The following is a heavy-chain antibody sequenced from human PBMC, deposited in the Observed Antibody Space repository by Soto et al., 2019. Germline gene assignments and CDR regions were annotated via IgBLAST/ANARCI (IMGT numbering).Heavy chain of an antibody. CDR1: GGTFSNYV. J-gene: IGHJ4*02. V-gene: IGHV1-69*06. CDR2: IIPISGAA. CDR3: ARNMTRTVVPYFDF. D-gene: IGHD1-7*01. Sequence: ASVKVSCKASGGTFSNYVVNWVRQAPGQGLEWMGRIIPISGAANYAQKFQSRVTITADKSTSTSYMELSSLRSEDTAVYYCARNMTRTVVPYFDFWGQGTLVTVSS.